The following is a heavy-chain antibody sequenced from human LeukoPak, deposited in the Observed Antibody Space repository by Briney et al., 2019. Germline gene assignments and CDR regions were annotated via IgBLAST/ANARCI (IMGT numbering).Heavy chain of an antibody. D-gene: IGHD3-10*01. CDR3: ARDWAHYYGSGSPYGMDV. Sequence: SETLSLTCAVYGGSFSGYYWSWIRQPPGKGLEWIGEINHSGSTYYNPSLKSRVTISVDTSKNQFSLKLSSVTAADTAVYYCARDWAHYYGSGSPYGMDVWGQGTTVTVSS. CDR1: GGSFSGYY. CDR2: INHSGST. J-gene: IGHJ6*02. V-gene: IGHV4-34*01.